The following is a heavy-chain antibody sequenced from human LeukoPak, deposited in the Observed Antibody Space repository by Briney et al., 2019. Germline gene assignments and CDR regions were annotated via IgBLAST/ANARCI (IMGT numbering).Heavy chain of an antibody. CDR3: ARGGYSSSSGYYYYMDV. J-gene: IGHJ6*03. CDR1: GFTFSSYS. CDR2: ITVSSSYI. V-gene: IGHV3-21*01. D-gene: IGHD6-6*01. Sequence: PGGSLRLSCAPSGFTFSSYSMNWVRLAPGKGLEWVSSITVSSSYIYYADSVKGRFTISRDNAKNSLYLQMNSLRAEDTAVYYCARGGYSSSSGYYYYMDVWGKGTTVTVSS.